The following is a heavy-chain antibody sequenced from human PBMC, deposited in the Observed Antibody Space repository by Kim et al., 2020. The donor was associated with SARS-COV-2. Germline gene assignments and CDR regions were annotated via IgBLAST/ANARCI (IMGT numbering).Heavy chain of an antibody. Sequence: GWSLRLSCAASGFTVSSNYMSWVRQAPGKGLEWVSVIYSGGSTYYADSVKGRFTISRDTSKNTLYLQMNSLRAEDTAVYYCARGGGWATVVTGGMDVWGQGTTVTVSS. J-gene: IGHJ6*02. CDR1: GFTVSSNY. CDR3: ARGGGWATVVTGGMDV. D-gene: IGHD2-15*01. CDR2: IYSGGST. V-gene: IGHV3-66*01.